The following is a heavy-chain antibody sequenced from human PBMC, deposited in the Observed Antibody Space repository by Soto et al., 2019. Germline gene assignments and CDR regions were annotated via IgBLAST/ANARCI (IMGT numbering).Heavy chain of an antibody. CDR3: ARGTYDYVWGSYRSSAFDI. V-gene: IGHV5-51*01. Sequence: GESLKISCKGSGYSFTSYWIGWVRQMPGKGLEWMGIIYPGDSDTRYSPSFQGQVTISADKSISTAYLQWSSLKASDTAMYYCARGTYDYVWGSYRSSAFDIWGQGTMVTVSS. J-gene: IGHJ3*02. CDR1: GYSFTSYW. CDR2: IYPGDSDT. D-gene: IGHD3-16*02.